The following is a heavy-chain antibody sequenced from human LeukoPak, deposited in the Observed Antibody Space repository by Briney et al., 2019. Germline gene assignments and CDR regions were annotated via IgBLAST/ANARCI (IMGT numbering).Heavy chain of an antibody. D-gene: IGHD5-12*01. CDR2: IYYSGST. V-gene: IGHV4-39*07. CDR1: GGSISSSSYY. J-gene: IGHJ3*02. CDR3: ARPRYRGYSGYDPRAFDI. Sequence: PSETLSLTCTVSGGSISSSSYYWGWIRQPPGKGLEWIGSIYYSGSTYYNPSLKSRVTISVDTSKNQFSLKLSSVTAADTAVYYCARPRYRGYSGYDPRAFDIWGQGTMVTVSS.